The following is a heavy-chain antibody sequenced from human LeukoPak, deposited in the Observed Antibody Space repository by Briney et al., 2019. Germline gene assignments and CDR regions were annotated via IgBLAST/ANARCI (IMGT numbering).Heavy chain of an antibody. CDR1: GFSFSSYW. D-gene: IGHD5-24*01. Sequence: GGSLRLSCAASGFSFSSYWMNWVRQAPGKGLVWVAQINTDGRTTTYADSVKGRFTVARDNAKNTLYLEMNRLRAEDTAVYYCAKDRDGSFDYWGQGTLVTVSS. V-gene: IGHV3-74*01. J-gene: IGHJ4*02. CDR2: INTDGRTT. CDR3: AKDRDGSFDY.